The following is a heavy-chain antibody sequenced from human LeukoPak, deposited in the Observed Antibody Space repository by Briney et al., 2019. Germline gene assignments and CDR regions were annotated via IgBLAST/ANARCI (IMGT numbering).Heavy chain of an antibody. J-gene: IGHJ6*02. CDR2: TYYRSKWYN. CDR1: ADSFSSNSAA. D-gene: IGHD3-3*02. Sequence: SPTLSLTFAISADSFSSNSAAWNWIRQSPSKGLEWLGSTYYRSKWYNDYAVSVKSRITINPDTSKNQFSLQLNSVTPKDTVVYYCARDRGSSRVHFFYYYYGMDVWGQGTTVTVSS. V-gene: IGHV6-1*01. CDR3: ARDRGSSRVHFFYYYYGMDV.